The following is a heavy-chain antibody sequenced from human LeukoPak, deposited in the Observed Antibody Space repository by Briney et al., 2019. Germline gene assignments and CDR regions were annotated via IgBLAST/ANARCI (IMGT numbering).Heavy chain of an antibody. D-gene: IGHD3-22*01. CDR3: ARRLLPNWFDP. V-gene: IGHV4-30-2*01. CDR1: GGSISSGGYS. Sequence: SRTLSLTCAVSGGSISSGGYSWSWIRPPPGKGLEWIGYIYHSGSTYYNPSLKSQVTISVDGSKNQFSLKLSSVTAADTAVYYCARRLLPNWFDPWGQGTLVTVSS. J-gene: IGHJ5*02. CDR2: IYHSGST.